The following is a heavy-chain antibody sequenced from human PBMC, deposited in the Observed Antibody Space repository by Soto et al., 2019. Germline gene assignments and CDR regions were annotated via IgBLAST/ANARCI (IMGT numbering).Heavy chain of an antibody. V-gene: IGHV3-9*01. D-gene: IGHD3-10*01. CDR2: ISWNGAAT. Sequence: EVQLVESGGGLVQPGGSLSLSCAASGFTFDDYAIHWVRQAPGKGLEWVSGISWNGAATGYVDSVKGRFSISRDNTKNTLYLQMNSLRSEDTAMYYCANLPLYGSGFDCWGQGTLVTVSS. J-gene: IGHJ4*02. CDR1: GFTFDDYA. CDR3: ANLPLYGSGFDC.